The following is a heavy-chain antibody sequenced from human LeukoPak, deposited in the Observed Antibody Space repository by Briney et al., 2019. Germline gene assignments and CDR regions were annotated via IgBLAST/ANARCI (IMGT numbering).Heavy chain of an antibody. V-gene: IGHV4-61*02. D-gene: IGHD6-13*01. CDR3: ARGPSGYSSSWYGGGYFDY. CDR2: IYTSGST. CDR1: GGSISSGSYY. J-gene: IGHJ4*02. Sequence: SETLSLTCTVSGGSISSGSYYWSWIRQPAGKGLEWIGRIYTSGSTNYNPSLKSRVTISVDTSKNQFSLKLSPVTAADTAVYYCARGPSGYSSSWYGGGYFDYWGQGTLVTVSS.